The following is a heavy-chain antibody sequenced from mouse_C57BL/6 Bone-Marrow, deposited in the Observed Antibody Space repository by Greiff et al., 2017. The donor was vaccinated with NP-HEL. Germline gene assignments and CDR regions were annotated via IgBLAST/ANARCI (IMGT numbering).Heavy chain of an antibody. Sequence: EVHLVESGEGLVKPGGSLKLSCAASGFTFSSYAMSWVRQTPEKRLEWVAYISSGGDYIYYADTVKGRFTISRDNARNTLYLQMSSLKSEDTAMYYCTRDDGNYGVDYWGQGTTLTVSS. V-gene: IGHV5-9-1*02. CDR2: ISSGGDYI. J-gene: IGHJ2*01. CDR3: TRDDGNYGVDY. D-gene: IGHD2-3*01. CDR1: GFTFSSYA.